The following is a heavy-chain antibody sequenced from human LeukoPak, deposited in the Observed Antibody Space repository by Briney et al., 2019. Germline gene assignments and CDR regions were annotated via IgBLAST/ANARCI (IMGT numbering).Heavy chain of an antibody. V-gene: IGHV1-18*01. J-gene: IGHJ5*02. D-gene: IGHD5-12*01. CDR1: GYTFTSYG. Sequence: ASVKVSCKASGYTFTSYGISWVRQAPGQGLEWMGWISAYNGNTNYAQKLQGRVTMTTDTSASTAYMELRSLRSDDTAVYYCARGLRMRLRGWFDPWGQGTLVTVSS. CDR2: ISAYNGNT. CDR3: ARGLRMRLRGWFDP.